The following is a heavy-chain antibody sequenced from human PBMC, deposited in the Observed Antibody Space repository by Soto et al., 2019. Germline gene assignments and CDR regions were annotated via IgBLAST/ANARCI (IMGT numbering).Heavy chain of an antibody. CDR1: AGSISNDR. D-gene: IGHD2-21*02. V-gene: IGHV4-4*07. CDR3: TRGTFETTAPFY. CDR2: IFASGRT. J-gene: IGHJ4*02. Sequence: PSEALSVTCTVSAGSISNDRWSWVRQPAGKGLEWIGRIFASGRTNYNPSLQSRVTMSVETSKNQLSLTMTSLAAADTAVYYCTRGTFETTAPFYWGQGIPVTVSS.